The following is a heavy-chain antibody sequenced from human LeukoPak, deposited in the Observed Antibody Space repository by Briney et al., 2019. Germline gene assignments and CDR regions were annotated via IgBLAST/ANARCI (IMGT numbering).Heavy chain of an antibody. CDR3: ARGDVYSYGNLDY. Sequence: ASVKVSCKASGYTFTSYGISWVRQAPGQGLEWMGWISAYNGNTNYAQKFQGRVTMTTDTSTNTAYMDLRSLRSDDTALYYCARGDVYSYGNLDYWGQGTLVTVSS. CDR1: GYTFTSYG. CDR2: ISAYNGNT. J-gene: IGHJ4*02. D-gene: IGHD5-18*01. V-gene: IGHV1-18*01.